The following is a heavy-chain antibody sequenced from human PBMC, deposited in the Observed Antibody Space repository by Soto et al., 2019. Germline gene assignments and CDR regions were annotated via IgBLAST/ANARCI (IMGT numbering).Heavy chain of an antibody. CDR3: ATRTVAAVFRWYYYYGMDV. CDR2: VYYSGRT. J-gene: IGHJ6*02. CDR1: GGSMSSEGYY. Sequence: PSETLSLTCTVSGGSMSSEGYYWGWIRQPPGKGLEWIGSVYYSGRTYDNPSLKSRITLSVDRSKSQFSLKLTSVTAADTAVYYCATRTVAAVFRWYYYYGMDVWGQGTTVTVSS. D-gene: IGHD2-15*01. V-gene: IGHV4-39*01.